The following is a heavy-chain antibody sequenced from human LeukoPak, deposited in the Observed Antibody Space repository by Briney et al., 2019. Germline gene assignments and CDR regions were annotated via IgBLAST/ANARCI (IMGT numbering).Heavy chain of an antibody. CDR1: GLNFNEHG. J-gene: IGHJ4*02. CDR2: ISWDGGNI. V-gene: IGHV3-20*04. Sequence: GGSLRLSCAASGLNFNEHGMNWVRQVPGKGLEWVSGISWDGGNIAYADSVKGRFTISRDNARNALYLQMNSLRAEDTAVYYCARQDYFDSSVLDYWGQGTLVTVSS. D-gene: IGHD3-22*01. CDR3: ARQDYFDSSVLDY.